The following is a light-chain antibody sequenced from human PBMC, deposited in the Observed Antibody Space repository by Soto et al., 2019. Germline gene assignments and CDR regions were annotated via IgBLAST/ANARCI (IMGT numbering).Light chain of an antibody. CDR1: QSVSSSH. CDR2: GAS. Sequence: EIVLTQSPGTLSLSPGEGATLSCRASQSVSSSHLAWYQQKPGQAPRLLIHGASNRAAGIPDRFSGSGSGTDFTLTISRLESEDFAVYYCQHYGSSRRTFGQGTKVEIK. CDR3: QHYGSSRRT. V-gene: IGKV3-20*01. J-gene: IGKJ1*01.